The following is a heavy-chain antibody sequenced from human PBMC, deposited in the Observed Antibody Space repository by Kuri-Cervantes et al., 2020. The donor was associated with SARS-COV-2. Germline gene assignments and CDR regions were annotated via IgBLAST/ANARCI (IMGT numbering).Heavy chain of an antibody. CDR2: ISYDGSNK. V-gene: IGHV3-30*03. CDR3: ARERVAAAGRQYYYYGMDV. CDR1: GFTFSSYG. D-gene: IGHD6-13*01. Sequence: GESLKISCAASGFTFSSYGMHWVRQAPGKGLEWVAVISYDGSNKYYADSVKGRFTISRDNSKNTLYLQMNSLRAEDTAVYYCARERVAAAGRQYYYYGMDVWGQGTTVTVSS. J-gene: IGHJ6*02.